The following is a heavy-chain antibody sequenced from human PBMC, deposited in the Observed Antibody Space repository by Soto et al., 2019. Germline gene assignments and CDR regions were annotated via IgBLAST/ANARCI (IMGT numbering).Heavy chain of an antibody. CDR3: AILEKGGMDV. J-gene: IGHJ6*02. CDR1: GFTFHDYA. CDR2: ISWNSGNI. D-gene: IGHD1-1*01. V-gene: IGHV3-9*01. Sequence: EVQLVESGGGLVQPGRSLRLSCAASGFTFHDYALHWVRQPPGKGLEWVSGISWNSGNIGYADSVKGRFTISRDNAKNSLNLQMNSLRVEDTALYYCAILEKGGMDVWGQGTTVTVSS.